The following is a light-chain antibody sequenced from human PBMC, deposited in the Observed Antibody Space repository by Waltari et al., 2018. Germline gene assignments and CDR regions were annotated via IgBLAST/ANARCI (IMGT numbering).Light chain of an antibody. CDR1: SSDVGSYNL. V-gene: IGLV2-23*02. CDR3: CSYAGSSFVV. J-gene: IGLJ2*01. CDR2: GFR. Sequence: QSALTQPASVSGSPGQSITISCTGTSSDVGSYNLVSWYQPHPGKAPKLMIYGFRKRPPGVSNRFSGSKSGNTASLTISGLQAEDEADYYCCSYAGSSFVVFGGGTKLTVL.